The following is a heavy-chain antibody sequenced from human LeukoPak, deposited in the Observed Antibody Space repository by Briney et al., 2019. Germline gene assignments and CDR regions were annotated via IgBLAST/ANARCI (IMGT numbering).Heavy chain of an antibody. V-gene: IGHV4-61*05. CDR2: IYYTGST. J-gene: IGHJ5*01. D-gene: IGHD2-8*01. Sequence: SETLSLTCTVSGASISSTTYYWGWIRQPPRKGLEWIGYIYYTGSTNYNSSLKSRVTISVDTSKNQFSLNLSSVTAADTAMYYCARAVLATKSEHWFDSWGQGTLVTVSS. CDR3: ARAVLATKSEHWFDS. CDR1: GASISSTTYY.